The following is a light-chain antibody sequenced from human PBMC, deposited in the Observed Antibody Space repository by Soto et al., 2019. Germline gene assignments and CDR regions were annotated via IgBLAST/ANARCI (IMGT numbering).Light chain of an antibody. CDR3: QQYNRYWT. CDR2: DAS. V-gene: IGKV1-5*02. Sequence: DIQMTQSPPSLSASIGDRVTIICRASQSIAWLAWYQQKPGKAPKLLIYDASSLESGVPSRFSGSGSGTEFTLTISSLQPDDFATYYCQQYNRYWTFGQGTKVDIK. J-gene: IGKJ1*01. CDR1: QSIAW.